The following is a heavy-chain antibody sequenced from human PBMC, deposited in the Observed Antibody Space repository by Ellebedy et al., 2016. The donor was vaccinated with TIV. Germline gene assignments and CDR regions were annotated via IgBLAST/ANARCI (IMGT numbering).Heavy chain of an antibody. CDR1: GGPISDRNYC. V-gene: IGHV4-39*01. CDR2: VYYDGTT. J-gene: IGHJ4*02. D-gene: IGHD6-19*01. CDR3: ARLGLQWLAYDS. Sequence: SETLSLTCTVSGGPISDRNYCWNWIRQPPGRGLEWIGTVYYDGTTHYNPSLNSRLTISVDTSKTQVSLKLNSVTAADTALYYCARLGLQWLAYDSWGQGTLVTVSS.